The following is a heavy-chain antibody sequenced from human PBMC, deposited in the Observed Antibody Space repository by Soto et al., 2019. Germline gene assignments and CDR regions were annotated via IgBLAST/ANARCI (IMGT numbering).Heavy chain of an antibody. D-gene: IGHD6-13*01. J-gene: IGHJ5*01. CDR2: IFPGDSDT. CDR1: GYSFTTNW. V-gene: IGHV5-51*01. CDR3: ARLIGSSSWFDS. Sequence: GESLKISCKASGYSFTTNWIAWVRQKPWKGLEWMGSIFPGDSDTRYSPSFHGQVTISADESISTAYLQWGSLKASDSAMYYCARLIGSSSWFDSWGQGALVTVSS.